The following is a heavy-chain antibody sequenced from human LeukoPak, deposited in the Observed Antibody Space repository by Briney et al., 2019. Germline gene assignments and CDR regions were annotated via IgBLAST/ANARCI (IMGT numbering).Heavy chain of an antibody. D-gene: IGHD2/OR15-2a*01. CDR2: IYYTEST. Sequence: SETLSLTCTVSGGSISSHYWSWIRQPPGKGLEWIGYIYYTESTNYNPSLKSRVTISVDTSENQFSLKLSSVTAADTAVYYCAREGTIINYYFDYWGQGTLVTVSS. V-gene: IGHV4-59*11. CDR1: GGSISSHY. CDR3: AREGTIINYYFDY. J-gene: IGHJ4*02.